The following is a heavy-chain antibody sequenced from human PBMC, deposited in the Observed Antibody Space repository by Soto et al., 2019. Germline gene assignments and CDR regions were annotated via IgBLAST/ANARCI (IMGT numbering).Heavy chain of an antibody. V-gene: IGHV1-18*04. CDR1: GYTFTGYD. J-gene: IGHJ3*02. D-gene: IGHD6-13*01. CDR2: ISAYNGNT. CDR3: ASAWGIAAAGSGAFDI. Sequence: ASLKVSCKASGYTFTGYDMHCVRQAPGQGLEWMGWISAYNGNTNYAQKLQGRVTMTTDTSTSTAYMELRSLRSDDTAVYYCASAWGIAAAGSGAFDIWGQGTMVTVSS.